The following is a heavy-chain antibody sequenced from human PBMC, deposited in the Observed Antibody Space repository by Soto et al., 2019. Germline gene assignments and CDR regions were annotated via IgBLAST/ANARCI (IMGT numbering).Heavy chain of an antibody. D-gene: IGHD2-2*01. CDR3: ARELRDFVLVRAANYYMAV. CDR1: GFTVSSNY. V-gene: IGHV3-66*01. CDR2: IYSGGTT. J-gene: IGHJ6*03. Sequence: AGGSLRLSCAASGFTVSSNYMSWVRQAPGKGLEWVSVIYSGGTTYYADSVKGRFTISRDNSKNTLYLQMNSLRAEDTAVYYCARELRDFVLVRAANYYMAVSRQRTTV.